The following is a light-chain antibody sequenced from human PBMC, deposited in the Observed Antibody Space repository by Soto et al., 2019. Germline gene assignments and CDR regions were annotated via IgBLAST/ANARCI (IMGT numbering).Light chain of an antibody. CDR3: QQFHTYPFA. CDR2: AAS. CDR1: QGIGNY. Sequence: DILLTQSPSFLSASVGDRVTITCRASQGIGNYLAWYQQKPGKAPKVLIYAASTLQTGVPSRFSGSGSETEFTLTISSQLPEDFATYYCQQFHTYPFAFGQGTRLEIK. J-gene: IGKJ5*01. V-gene: IGKV1-9*01.